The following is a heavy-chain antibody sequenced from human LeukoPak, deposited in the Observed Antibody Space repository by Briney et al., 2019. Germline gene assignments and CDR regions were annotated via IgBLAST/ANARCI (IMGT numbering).Heavy chain of an antibody. CDR1: GFTFSTYA. Sequence: PGGSLRLSCSASGFTFSTYAIHWVRQAPGKGLEYVSAISSDGGSTYYPDSLKGRFTVSRDNSQNTVYLQMSSLRAEYTAVYYCVRFWITFDDWGQGTLVTVSS. CDR2: ISSDGGST. V-gene: IGHV3-64D*06. J-gene: IGHJ4*02. D-gene: IGHD2-2*03. CDR3: VRFWITFDD.